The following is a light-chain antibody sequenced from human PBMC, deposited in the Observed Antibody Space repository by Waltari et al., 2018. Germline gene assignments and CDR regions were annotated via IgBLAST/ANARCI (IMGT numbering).Light chain of an antibody. J-gene: IGKJ1*01. V-gene: IGKV1-5*03. Sequence: DIQMTQSPSSLSASVGDRVTITCRASLTINHWLGWYQQKPGKAPKLLTYQASTLESGVPSRFSGSGSGTEFTLTISSLQPGDFATYYCQQFSSFPWTFGHGTKVEIK. CDR2: QAS. CDR1: LTINHW. CDR3: QQFSSFPWT.